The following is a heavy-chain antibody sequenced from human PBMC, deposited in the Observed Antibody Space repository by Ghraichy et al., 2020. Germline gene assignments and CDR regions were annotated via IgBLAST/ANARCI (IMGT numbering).Heavy chain of an antibody. CDR3: TTQLLPHLIDY. J-gene: IGHJ4*02. CDR1: GGSISSSNYF. Sequence: SETLSLTCTVSGGSISSSNYFWGWIRQPPGEGLQWIGSLHYSGSSYYTPSLKSRVTISVDTSKNQFSLRLTSVTAADTAVYYCTTQLLPHLIDYWGQGSLVTVSS. CDR2: LHYSGSS. V-gene: IGHV4-39*01. D-gene: IGHD2-2*01.